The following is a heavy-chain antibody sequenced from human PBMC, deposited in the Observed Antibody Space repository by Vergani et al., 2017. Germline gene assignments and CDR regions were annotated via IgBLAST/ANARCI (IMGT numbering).Heavy chain of an antibody. CDR2: INPSGGST. CDR3: AREDKLGYSSGWYGAFDI. Sequence: QVQLVQSGAEVKKPGASVKVSCKASGYTFTSYYMHWVRQAPGQGLEWMGIINPSGGSTSYAQKFQGRVTMTRDTSTSTVYMELSSLRSEDTAVYYCAREDKLGYSSGWYGAFDIWGQGTMVTVSS. D-gene: IGHD6-19*01. J-gene: IGHJ3*02. V-gene: IGHV1-46*01. CDR1: GYTFTSYY.